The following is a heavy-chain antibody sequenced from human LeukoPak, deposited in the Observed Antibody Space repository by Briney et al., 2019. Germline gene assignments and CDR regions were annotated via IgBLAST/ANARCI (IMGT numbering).Heavy chain of an antibody. CDR2: IYTSGST. V-gene: IGHV4-61*02. CDR3: ARTTTGYSSSWYFKLKGPYFDY. CDR1: GGSISSGSYY. D-gene: IGHD6-13*01. Sequence: SETLSLTCTVSGGSISSGSYYWSWIRQPAGKGLEWLGRIYTSGSTNYNPSLKSRVTISVDTSKNQFSLKLSSVTAADTAVYYCARTTTGYSSSWYFKLKGPYFDYWGQGTLVTVSS. J-gene: IGHJ4*02.